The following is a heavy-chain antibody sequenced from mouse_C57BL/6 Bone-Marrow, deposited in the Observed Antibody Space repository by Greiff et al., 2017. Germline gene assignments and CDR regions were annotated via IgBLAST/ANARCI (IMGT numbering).Heavy chain of an antibody. CDR3: ARGSYYDYDFAY. CDR2: INPNNGGT. J-gene: IGHJ3*01. V-gene: IGHV1-26*01. CDR1: GYTFTDYY. D-gene: IGHD2-4*01. Sequence: EVQLQQSGPELVKPGASVKISCKASGYTFTDYYMNWVKQSHGKSLEWIGDINPNNGGTSYNQKFKGKATLTVDKSSSTASMELRSLTSEDSAVYYCARGSYYDYDFAYWGQGTLVTVSA.